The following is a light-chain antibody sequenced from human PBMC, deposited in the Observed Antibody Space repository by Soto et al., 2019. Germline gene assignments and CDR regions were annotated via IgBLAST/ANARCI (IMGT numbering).Light chain of an antibody. CDR3: QQYYSYPFT. CDR2: AAS. CDR1: QGIRSY. V-gene: IGKV1-8*01. Sequence: AIRMTQSPSSFSASTGDRVTITCRASQGIRSYLAWYQQKPGKAPKLLIYAASTLQSGVPSRFSGSGSGTDFTLTISSLQSEDFETYYCQQYYSYPFTFCPGTKVDIK. J-gene: IGKJ3*01.